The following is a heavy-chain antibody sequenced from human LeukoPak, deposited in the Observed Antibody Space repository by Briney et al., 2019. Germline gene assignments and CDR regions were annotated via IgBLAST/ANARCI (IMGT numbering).Heavy chain of an antibody. Sequence: PGGSLRLSCAASGFTFSDYYMSWIHQAPGKGLEWVSYISSSGSTIYYADSVKGRFTISRDNAKNSLYLQMNSLRAEDTAVYYCARDAAMTTVTTDYWGQGTLVTVSS. CDR1: GFTFSDYY. J-gene: IGHJ4*02. V-gene: IGHV3-11*01. CDR3: ARDAAMTTVTTDY. CDR2: ISSSGSTI. D-gene: IGHD4-17*01.